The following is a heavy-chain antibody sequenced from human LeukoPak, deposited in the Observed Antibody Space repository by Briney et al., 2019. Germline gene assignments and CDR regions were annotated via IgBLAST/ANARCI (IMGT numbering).Heavy chain of an antibody. Sequence: PGGSLRLSCAASGFTFSSYWMSWVRQAPGKGLEWVANIKQDGSENYYVDSVKGRFTISRDNAKNSLYLQMNSLRAEDTALYYCASQYYGGLDYWGQGTLVTVSS. J-gene: IGHJ4*02. V-gene: IGHV3-7*01. CDR1: GFTFSSYW. D-gene: IGHD4-23*01. CDR2: IKQDGSEN. CDR3: ASQYYGGLDY.